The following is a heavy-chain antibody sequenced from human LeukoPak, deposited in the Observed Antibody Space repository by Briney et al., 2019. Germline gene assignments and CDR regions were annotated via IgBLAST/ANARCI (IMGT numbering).Heavy chain of an antibody. D-gene: IGHD2-21*02. Sequence: SETLSLTCAVYGGSFSGYYWSWIRQPPGKGLEWIGEINHSGSTNYNPSLKSRVTISVDTSKNQFSLKLSSVTAADTAVYYCASGLAYCGGDCSYYFDYWGQGTLVTVSS. J-gene: IGHJ4*02. CDR2: INHSGST. V-gene: IGHV4-34*01. CDR1: GGSFSGYY. CDR3: ASGLAYCGGDCSYYFDY.